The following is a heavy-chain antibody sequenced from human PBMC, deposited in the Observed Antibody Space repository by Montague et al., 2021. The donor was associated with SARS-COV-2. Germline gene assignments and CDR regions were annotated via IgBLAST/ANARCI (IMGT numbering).Heavy chain of an antibody. CDR3: ARDYGPAAIPSGLYYYMDA. CDR1: GYTFTSYG. D-gene: IGHD2-2*02. CDR2: ISAYNGNT. J-gene: IGHJ6*03. Sequence: SVKVSCKASGYTFTSYGISWVRQAPGQGLEWMGWISAYNGNTNYAQKLQGRVTMTTDTSTSTAYMELRSLRSDDTAVYYCARDYGPAAIPSGLYYYMDAWGKGTTVTVSS. V-gene: IGHV1-18*01.